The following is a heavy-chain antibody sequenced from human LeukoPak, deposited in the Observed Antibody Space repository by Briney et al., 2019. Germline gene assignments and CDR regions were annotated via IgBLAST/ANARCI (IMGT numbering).Heavy chain of an antibody. V-gene: IGHV3-30*18. CDR1: GFTFSSYG. CDR2: ISYDGSNK. J-gene: IGHJ6*03. D-gene: IGHD1-26*01. Sequence: GGSLRLSCAASGFTFSSYGMHWVRQAPGKGLEWVAVISYDGSNKYYADSVKGRFTISRDNSKNTLYLQMNSLKAEDTAVYYCAKDLIKVGPTRFRNYYYYMDVWGKGTTVTVSS. CDR3: AKDLIKVGPTRFRNYYYYMDV.